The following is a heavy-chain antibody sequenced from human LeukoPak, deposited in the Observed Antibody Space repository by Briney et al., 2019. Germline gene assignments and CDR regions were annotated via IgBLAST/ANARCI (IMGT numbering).Heavy chain of an antibody. V-gene: IGHV1-24*01. CDR1: GYTLTELS. J-gene: IGHJ5*02. CDR3: ATADSSGYYRWWFDR. D-gene: IGHD3-22*01. CDR2: FDPEDGET. Sequence: ASVKVSCKLSGYTLTELSMHGVRQAPGNGLEWMGGFDPEDGETIYAQKFQGRVTMTDDTSPDTAYMELSSLRSEDKAVYYCATADSSGYYRWWFDRWGQGTLVTVSS.